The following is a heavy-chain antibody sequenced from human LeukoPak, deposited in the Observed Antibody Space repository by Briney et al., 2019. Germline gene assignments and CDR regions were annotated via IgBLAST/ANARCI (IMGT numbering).Heavy chain of an antibody. V-gene: IGHV3-7*01. CDR3: ATSDDSSGSD. CDR2: INLDGSVR. D-gene: IGHD3-22*01. CDR1: GFTFSGYW. J-gene: IGHJ4*02. Sequence: GGSLGLSCAASGFTFSGYWMSWVRQAPGKGLEWVANINLDGSVRHYVDSARGRFTISRDNAKNSLYLQMNSLRAEDTALYYCATSDDSSGSDWGQGTLVTVSS.